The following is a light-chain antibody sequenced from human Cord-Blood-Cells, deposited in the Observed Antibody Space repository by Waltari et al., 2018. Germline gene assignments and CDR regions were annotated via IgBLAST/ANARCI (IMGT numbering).Light chain of an antibody. CDR2: DVS. CDR1: SRDVGVYTY. Sequence: HCGPTQPASDSGSSGLASTLLCTGASRDVGVYTYVHWYQQHPGKAPKLMSYDVSNRPSGVSKRCSGSKSGSTASLTIGGLQAEDEAYYYCSTHTSSSTWVFGGETKLTVL. V-gene: IGLV2-14*01. CDR3: STHTSSSTWV. J-gene: IGLJ3*02.